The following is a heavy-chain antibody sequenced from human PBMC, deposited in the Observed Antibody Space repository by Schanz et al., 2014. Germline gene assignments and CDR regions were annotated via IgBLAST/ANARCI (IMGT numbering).Heavy chain of an antibody. J-gene: IGHJ5*02. Sequence: VQLEQSGAEVKKPGSSVKVSCKLSGGTFSSYTISWMRQAPGQGLEWMGRIIPILGIATYAQKFQGRLTITADKSSDTAYMELSSLRSEDTAVYYCAREVGLYDRGWFDPWGQGTLVTVSS. CDR3: AREVGLYDRGWFDP. D-gene: IGHD3-22*01. V-gene: IGHV1-69*08. CDR1: GGTFSSYT. CDR2: IIPILGIA.